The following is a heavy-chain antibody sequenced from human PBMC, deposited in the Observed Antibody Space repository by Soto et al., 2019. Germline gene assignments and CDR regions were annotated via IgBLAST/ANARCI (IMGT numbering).Heavy chain of an antibody. V-gene: IGHV3-64D*06. Sequence: GGSLRLSCIASGFSFSNYAMHWVRQAPGKGLEYVSGVRGNGDPPFYADSVKGRSTISRDNSKNTLYLQMSGLSADDTAVYYCVKSRGGNNFDFFDWGQGALVTVSS. J-gene: IGHJ4*02. CDR1: GFSFSNYA. CDR2: VRGNGDPP. D-gene: IGHD5-12*01. CDR3: VKSRGGNNFDFFD.